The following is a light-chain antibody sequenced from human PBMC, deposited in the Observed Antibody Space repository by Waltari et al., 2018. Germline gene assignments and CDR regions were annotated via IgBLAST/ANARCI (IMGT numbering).Light chain of an antibody. V-gene: IGLV3-19*01. J-gene: IGLJ3*02. CDR2: GKN. CDR1: SLRSYY. Sequence: SSELTQDPAVSVALGQTVRITCQGDSLRSYYASWYQQKPGQAPVLVIYGKNNPPSGVPDRISGSSSGNTSSLTHTGGQAEDWADYCCNPRDNRGNHWVFGGGTKLTVL. CDR3: NPRDNRGNHWV.